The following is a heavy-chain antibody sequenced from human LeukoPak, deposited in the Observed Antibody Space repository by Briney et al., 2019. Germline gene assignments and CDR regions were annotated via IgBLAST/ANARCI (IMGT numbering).Heavy chain of an antibody. CDR1: GGSISSSSHY. J-gene: IGHJ4*02. CDR3: ARDGGLQFDY. CDR2: IYTSGST. D-gene: IGHD2-15*01. V-gene: IGHV4-39*07. Sequence: SETLSLTCTVSGGSISSSSHYWGWIRQPPGKGLEWIGRIYTSGSTNYNPSLKSRVTMSVDTSKNQFSLKLSSVTAADTAVYYCARDGGLQFDYWGQGTLVTVSS.